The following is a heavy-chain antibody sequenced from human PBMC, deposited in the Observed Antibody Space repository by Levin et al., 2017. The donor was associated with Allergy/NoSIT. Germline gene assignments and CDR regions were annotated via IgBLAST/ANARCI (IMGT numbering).Heavy chain of an antibody. CDR3: ARSPQWLDAFDI. D-gene: IGHD6-19*01. Sequence: SETLSLTCAVYGGSFSGYYWSWIRQPPGKGLEWIGEINHSGSTNYNPSLKSRVTISVDTSKNQFSLKLSSVTAADTAVYYCARSPQWLDAFDIWGQGTMVTVSS. J-gene: IGHJ3*02. CDR2: INHSGST. V-gene: IGHV4-34*01. CDR1: GGSFSGYY.